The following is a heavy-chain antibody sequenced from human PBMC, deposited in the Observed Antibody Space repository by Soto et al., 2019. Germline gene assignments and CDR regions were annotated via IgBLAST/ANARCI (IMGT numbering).Heavy chain of an antibody. CDR1: GFTFSSYW. CDR3: ARVSVSSYQFDY. V-gene: IGHV3-74*01. D-gene: IGHD2-2*01. Sequence: EVQLVESGGGLVQPGGSLRLSCAASGFTFSSYWMHWVRQAPGKGLVWVSRINPDGSSTSYADSVKGRFTISRDNAKNPLYLEMNSLRAEDTAVYYCARVSVSSYQFDYWGQGTLVTVSS. J-gene: IGHJ4*02. CDR2: INPDGSST.